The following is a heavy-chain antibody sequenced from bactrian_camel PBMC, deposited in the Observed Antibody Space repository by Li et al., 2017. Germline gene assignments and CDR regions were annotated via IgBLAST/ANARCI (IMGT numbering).Heavy chain of an antibody. D-gene: IGHD8*01. CDR1: GYTQRSGC. CDR3: AAVELWPGITWSALDDYTY. CDR2: IYRGDSST. J-gene: IGHJ4*01. Sequence: HVQLVESGGGSVQAGGSLSLSCAARGYTQRSGCLAWFRQAPGKEREGVAAIYRGDSSTYYADSAKGRFTISQDNAKSTLYLQMNSLTPEDTAIYYCAAVELWPGITWSALDDYTYWGQGTQVTVS. V-gene: IGHV3S1*01.